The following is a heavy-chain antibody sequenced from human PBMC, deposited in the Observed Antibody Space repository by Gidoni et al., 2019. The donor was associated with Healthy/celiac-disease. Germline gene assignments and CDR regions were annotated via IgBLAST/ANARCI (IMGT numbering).Heavy chain of an antibody. D-gene: IGHD6-13*01. V-gene: IGHV3-53*04. CDR3: ARDLLLRRAAAAKTTYYYYGMDV. Sequence: EVQLVESGGGLVQPGGSLRLSCAASGFTVSSNYMSWVRQAPGKGLEWVSVIYSGGSTYYADAVKGRFTISRHNSKNTLYLQMNSLRAEDTAVYYCARDLLLRRAAAAKTTYYYYGMDVWGQGTTVTVSS. CDR2: IYSGGST. CDR1: GFTVSSNY. J-gene: IGHJ6*02.